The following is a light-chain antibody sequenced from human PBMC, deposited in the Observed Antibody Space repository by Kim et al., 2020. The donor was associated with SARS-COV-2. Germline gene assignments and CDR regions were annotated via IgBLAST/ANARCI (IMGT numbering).Light chain of an antibody. V-gene: IGKV3-11*01. CDR2: DAS. Sequence: EIVLTQSPTTLSLSPGERATLSYRASQSISGYLAWYQQRPGLPPRLLISDASNRATGIPPRFSGSGSATDFTLTIDSLEPEDFAVYYCHQRIHRPETFDRGTKVYIK. CDR1: QSISGY. CDR3: HQRIHRPET. J-gene: IGKJ4*01.